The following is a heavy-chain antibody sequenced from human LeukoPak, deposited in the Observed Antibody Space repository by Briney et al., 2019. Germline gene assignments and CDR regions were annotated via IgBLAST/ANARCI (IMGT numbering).Heavy chain of an antibody. J-gene: IGHJ4*02. CDR1: GYTFTGYY. V-gene: IGHV1-2*02. D-gene: IGHD6-19*01. Sequence: ASVKVSCKASGYTFTGYYMHWVRQAPGQGLEWMGWINPNSGGTNYAQKFQGRVTMTRDTSTSTVYMELSSLRSEDTAVYYCARGSSGWSYYFDYWGQGTLVTVSS. CDR3: ARGSSGWSYYFDY. CDR2: INPNSGGT.